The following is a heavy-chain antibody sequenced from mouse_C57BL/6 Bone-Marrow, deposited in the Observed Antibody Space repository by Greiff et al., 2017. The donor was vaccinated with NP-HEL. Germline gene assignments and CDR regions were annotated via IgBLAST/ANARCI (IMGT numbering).Heavy chain of an antibody. V-gene: IGHV2-5*01. J-gene: IGHJ1*03. CDR3: AKRRGYGSPYWYFDV. CDR1: GFSLTSYG. D-gene: IGHD1-1*01. CDR2: IWRGGST. Sequence: VQLQQSGPGLVQPSQSLSITCTVSGFSLTSYGVHWVRQSPGKGLEWLGVIWRGGSTDYNAAFMSRLSITKDNSKSQVFFKMNSLQADDTAIYYCAKRRGYGSPYWYFDVWGTGTTVTVSS.